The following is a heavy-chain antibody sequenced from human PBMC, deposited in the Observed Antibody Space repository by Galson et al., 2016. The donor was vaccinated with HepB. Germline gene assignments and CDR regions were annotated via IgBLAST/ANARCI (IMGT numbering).Heavy chain of an antibody. D-gene: IGHD3-10*01. Sequence: SLRLSCAASGFTFSNCAMTWVRRAPGKGLEWVSGTSGSGGNTYYADSVKGRFTISRDNSKNTLFLQTISLRAEDTAVYYCSKVPSRNYGSGAGYGMDVWGQGTTVTVSS. V-gene: IGHV3-23*01. J-gene: IGHJ6*02. CDR3: SKVPSRNYGSGAGYGMDV. CDR1: GFTFSNCA. CDR2: TSGSGGNT.